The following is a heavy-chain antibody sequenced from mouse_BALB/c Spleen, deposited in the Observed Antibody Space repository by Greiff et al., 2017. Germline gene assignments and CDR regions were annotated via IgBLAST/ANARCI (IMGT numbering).Heavy chain of an antibody. V-gene: IGHV14-4*02. CDR2: IDPENGDT. J-gene: IGHJ3*01. Sequence: EVQLQQSGAELVRSGASVKLSCTASGFNIKDYYMHWVKQRPEQGLEWIGWIDPENGDTEYAPKFQGKATMTADTSSNTAYLQLSSLTSEDTAVYYCNALGRRIAYWGQGTLVTVSA. D-gene: IGHD4-1*01. CDR1: GFNIKDYY. CDR3: NALGRRIAY.